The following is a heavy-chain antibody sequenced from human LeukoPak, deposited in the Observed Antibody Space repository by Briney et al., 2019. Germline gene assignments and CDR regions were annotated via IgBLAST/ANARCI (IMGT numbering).Heavy chain of an antibody. V-gene: IGHV4-59*01. CDR2: IYYSGST. D-gene: IGHD2-2*02. Sequence: SETLSLTCTVSSGSISSYYWSWIRQPPGKGLEWIGYIYYSGSTNYNPSLKSRVTISVDTSKNQFSLKLSSVTAADTAVYYCARDGYKAFDIWGQGTMVTVSS. J-gene: IGHJ3*02. CDR3: ARDGYKAFDI. CDR1: SGSISSYY.